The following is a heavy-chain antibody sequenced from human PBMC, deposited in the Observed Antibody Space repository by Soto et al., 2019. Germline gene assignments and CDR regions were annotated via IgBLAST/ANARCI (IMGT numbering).Heavy chain of an antibody. J-gene: IGHJ4*02. Sequence: QVQLQESGPGLVKPSETLSLTCTVSGGSISSYYWSWIRQPPGKGLEWIGYIYYSGGTNYNPPLKSRATIPVDTSKNQFSLKLSSVTAADTAVYYCARPVQWLVTFDYWGQGTLVTVSS. CDR3: ARPVQWLVTFDY. CDR1: GGSISSYY. D-gene: IGHD6-19*01. V-gene: IGHV4-59*08. CDR2: IYYSGGT.